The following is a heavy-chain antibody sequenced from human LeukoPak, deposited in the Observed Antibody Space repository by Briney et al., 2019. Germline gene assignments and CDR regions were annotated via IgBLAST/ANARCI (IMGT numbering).Heavy chain of an antibody. J-gene: IGHJ4*02. V-gene: IGHV3-11*01. CDR1: GFTFSDYY. CDR3: ARRAGAYSHPYDY. CDR2: IKGNGLTT. Sequence: GGSLRLSCAASGFTFSDYYMTWIRQAPGKGLEWLSHIKGNGLTTYYADSVKGRFTISRDNSKNTLYLQMNSLRAEDTAVYYCARRAGAYSHPYDYWGQGTLVTVSS. D-gene: IGHD4/OR15-4a*01.